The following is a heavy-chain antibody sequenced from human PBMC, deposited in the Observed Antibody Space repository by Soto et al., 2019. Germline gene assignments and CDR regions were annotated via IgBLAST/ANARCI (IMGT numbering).Heavy chain of an antibody. Sequence: GGSLRLSCAASGFTFSSYGMHWVRQAPGKGLEWVAVISYDGSNKYYADSVKGRFTISRDNSKNTLYLQMNSLRAEDTAVYYCAKDQISSSSGFYYFDYWGQGTLVTVS. CDR3: AKDQISSSSGFYYFDY. CDR2: ISYDGSNK. D-gene: IGHD6-6*01. CDR1: GFTFSSYG. V-gene: IGHV3-30*18. J-gene: IGHJ4*02.